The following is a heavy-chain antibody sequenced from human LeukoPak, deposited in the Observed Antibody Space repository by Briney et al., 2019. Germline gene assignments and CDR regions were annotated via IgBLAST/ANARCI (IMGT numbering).Heavy chain of an antibody. D-gene: IGHD6-19*01. CDR2: MWNDGITG. J-gene: IGHJ4*02. CDR3: ARDGSGWSSDY. CDR1: GFTFSNYA. V-gene: IGHV3-33*08. Sequence: GGSLRLSCAASGFTFSNYAMHWVRQAPGKGLEWVAVMWNDGITGKYADSVRGRFSVSRDNSKNTVYLQMDSLRADDTSVYYCARDGSGWSSDYWGQGTLVTVSS.